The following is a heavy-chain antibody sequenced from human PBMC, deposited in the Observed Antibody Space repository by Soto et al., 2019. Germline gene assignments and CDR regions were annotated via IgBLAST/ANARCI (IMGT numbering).Heavy chain of an antibody. CDR1: GFTFTSSA. D-gene: IGHD5-18*01. V-gene: IGHV1-58*01. CDR2: IVVGSGNT. CDR3: ATDSRYGYIRLYYYYYGMDV. J-gene: IGHJ6*02. Sequence: QMQLVQSGPEVKKPGTSVKVSCKASGFTFTSSAVQWVRQARGQRLEWIGWIVVGSGNTNYAQKFQERVTITRDMSTSTAYMELSSLRSEDTAVYYCATDSRYGYIRLYYYYYGMDVWGQGTTVTVSS.